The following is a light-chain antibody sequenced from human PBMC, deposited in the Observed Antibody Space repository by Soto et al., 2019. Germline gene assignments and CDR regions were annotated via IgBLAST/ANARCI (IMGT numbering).Light chain of an antibody. CDR1: SSDFCGYNY. Sequence: QSVLTQPASVSGSPGQSVTISCTGTSSDFCGYNYVSWYQQHPGKAPKLMIYEVSNRPSGVSNRFSGSKSGNTASLTISGLQAEDEADYYCSSYTSSSTFYVFGTGTKVTV. J-gene: IGLJ1*01. CDR2: EVS. V-gene: IGLV2-14*01. CDR3: SSYTSSSTFYV.